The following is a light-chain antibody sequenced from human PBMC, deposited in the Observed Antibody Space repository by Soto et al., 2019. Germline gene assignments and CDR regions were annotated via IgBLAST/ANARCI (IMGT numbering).Light chain of an antibody. CDR1: QGIRND. V-gene: IGKV1-33*01. Sequence: DIQMTQSPSSLSASVGDRVTITCRASQGIRNDLNWYQQKPGKAPKLLIYDASNLETGVPSRFSGSGSGTDFTFTISSLQPEDIATYYCQQYDNLPRTFGQGTKVDI. J-gene: IGKJ1*01. CDR2: DAS. CDR3: QQYDNLPRT.